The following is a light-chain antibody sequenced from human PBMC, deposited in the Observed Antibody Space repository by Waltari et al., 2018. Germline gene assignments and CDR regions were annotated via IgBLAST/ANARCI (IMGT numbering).Light chain of an antibody. V-gene: IGKV3-15*01. CDR3: QQYSRWPLT. CDR2: GSS. Sequence: DTVMTQSPATLSVSPGEGATLSCRASQTTDTTLAWYQQKPGQVPRLLIYGSSTRATGIPARFSGSGSGTEFTLTISSLQSEDFAVYYCQQYSRWPLTFGGGTKVEIK. CDR1: QTTDTT. J-gene: IGKJ4*01.